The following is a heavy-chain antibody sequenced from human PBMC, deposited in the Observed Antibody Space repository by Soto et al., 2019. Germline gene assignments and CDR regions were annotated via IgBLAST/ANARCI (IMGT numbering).Heavy chain of an antibody. D-gene: IGHD3-3*01. CDR3: ARALFYDFWSGYAGNNWFDP. CDR2: ISSSSSYI. CDR1: GFTFSSYS. V-gene: IGHV3-21*01. J-gene: IGHJ5*02. Sequence: GSLRLSCAASGFTFSSYSMNWVRQAPGKGLEWVSSISSSSSYIYYADSVKGRFTIPRDNAKNSLYLQMNSLRAEDTAVYYCARALFYDFWSGYAGNNWFDPWGQGTLVTVSS.